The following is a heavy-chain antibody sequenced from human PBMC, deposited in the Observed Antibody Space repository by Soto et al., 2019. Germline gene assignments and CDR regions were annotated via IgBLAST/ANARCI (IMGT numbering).Heavy chain of an antibody. CDR1: GYTFTGYY. Sequence: ASVKVSCKASGYTFTGYYMHWVRQAPGQGLEWMGWINPNSGGTNYAQKFQGWVTMTRDTSISTAYMELSRLRSDDTAVYYCARDLVVPAADSAGGSSYYYGMDVWGQGTTVTVSS. V-gene: IGHV1-2*04. CDR3: ARDLVVPAADSAGGSSYYYGMDV. J-gene: IGHJ6*02. CDR2: INPNSGGT. D-gene: IGHD2-2*01.